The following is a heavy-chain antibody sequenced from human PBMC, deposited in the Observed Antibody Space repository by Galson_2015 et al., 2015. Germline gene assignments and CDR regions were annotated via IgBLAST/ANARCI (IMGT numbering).Heavy chain of an antibody. CDR2: ISGSGGST. J-gene: IGHJ4*02. Sequence: SLRLSCAASGFTFSSYAMSWVRQAPGKGLEWVSAISGSGGSTYYADSVKGRFTISRDNSKNTLYLQMNSLRAEDTAVYYCVTQGFCSSTSCQGGYWGQGTLVTVSS. CDR3: VTQGFCSSTSCQGGY. D-gene: IGHD2-2*01. CDR1: GFTFSSYA. V-gene: IGHV3-23*01.